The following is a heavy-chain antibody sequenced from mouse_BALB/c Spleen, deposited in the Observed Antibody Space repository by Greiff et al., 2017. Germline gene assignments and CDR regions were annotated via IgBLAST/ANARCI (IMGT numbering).Heavy chain of an antibody. CDR1: GFTFSSYT. CDR2: ISSGGSYT. J-gene: IGHJ3*01. V-gene: IGHV5-6-4*01. CDR3: TRDEGNYAWFAY. Sequence: DVHLVESGGGLVKPGGSLKLSCAASGFTFSSYTMSWVRQTPEKRLEWVATISSGGSYTYYPDSVKGRFTISRDNAKNTLYLQMSSLKSEDTAMYYCTRDEGNYAWFAYWGQGTLVTVAA. D-gene: IGHD2-1*01.